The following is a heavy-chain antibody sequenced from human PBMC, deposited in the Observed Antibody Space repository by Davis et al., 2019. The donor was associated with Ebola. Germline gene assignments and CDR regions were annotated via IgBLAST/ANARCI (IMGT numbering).Heavy chain of an antibody. Sequence: GQSLKISCAASGFTFSSYSMNWVRQAPGKGLEWVSSISSSSSYIYYADSVKGRFTISRDNAKNSLYLQMNSLRAEDTAVYYCARDMAGFEYSSSPGQYWGQGTLVTVSS. D-gene: IGHD6-6*01. CDR3: ARDMAGFEYSSSPGQY. CDR2: ISSSSSYI. V-gene: IGHV3-21*01. CDR1: GFTFSSYS. J-gene: IGHJ4*02.